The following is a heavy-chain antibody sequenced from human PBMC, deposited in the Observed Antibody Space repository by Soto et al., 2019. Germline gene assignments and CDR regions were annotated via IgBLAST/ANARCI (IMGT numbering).Heavy chain of an antibody. D-gene: IGHD2-15*01. V-gene: IGHV3-30-3*01. CDR1: GFTFSSYA. CDR2: ISYDGSNK. J-gene: IGHJ3*02. CDR3: ARSGNRYCSGGSCYSWVGAFDI. Sequence: PGGSLRLSCAASGFTFSSYAMHWVRQAPGKGLEWVAVISYDGSNKYYADSVKGRFTISRDNSKNTLYLQMNSLRAEDTAVYYCARSGNRYCSGGSCYSWVGAFDIWGQGTMVTVSS.